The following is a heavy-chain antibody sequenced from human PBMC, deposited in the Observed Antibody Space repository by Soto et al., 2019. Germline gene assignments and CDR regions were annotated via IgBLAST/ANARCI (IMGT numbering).Heavy chain of an antibody. V-gene: IGHV1-2*02. CDR1: GYTFTGYY. CDR2: INPNSGGT. Sequence: GASVKVSCKASGYTFTGYYMHWVRQAPGQGLEWMGWINPNSGGTNYAQKFQGRVTMTRDTSISTAYMELSRLRSDDTAVYYCARDLDMIVVVFSGLNYWGQGTLVTVS. D-gene: IGHD3-22*01. J-gene: IGHJ4*02. CDR3: ARDLDMIVVVFSGLNY.